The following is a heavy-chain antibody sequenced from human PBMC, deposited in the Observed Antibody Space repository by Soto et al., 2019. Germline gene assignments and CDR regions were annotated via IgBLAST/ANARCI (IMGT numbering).Heavy chain of an antibody. CDR2: ISACNGNT. CDR1: GYTFTSYG. V-gene: IGHV1-18*04. J-gene: IGHJ4*02. D-gene: IGHD1-26*01. Sequence: ASVKVSCKASGYTFTSYGISWVRQAPGQGLEWMRWISACNGNTNYAQKLQGRVTMTTDTSTSTAYMELRSLRSDDTAVYYCARDKWELLSDYWGQGTLVTVSS. CDR3: ARDKWELLSDY.